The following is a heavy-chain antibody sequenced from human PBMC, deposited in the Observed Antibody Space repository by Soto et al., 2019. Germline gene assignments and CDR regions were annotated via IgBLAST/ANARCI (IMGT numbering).Heavy chain of an antibody. Sequence: PGGSLRLSCAASDFDFSSYGIHWVRQAPGKGLGWVAASSYDGRETFYADSAKGRFTVSKEMSKNTAFLQMNALRHEDTAVYFCARDSGWPILNFDNWGQGTPGTVSS. CDR3: ARDSGWPILNFDN. CDR2: SSYDGRET. J-gene: IGHJ4*02. V-gene: IGHV3-30*03. D-gene: IGHD3-10*01. CDR1: DFDFSSYG.